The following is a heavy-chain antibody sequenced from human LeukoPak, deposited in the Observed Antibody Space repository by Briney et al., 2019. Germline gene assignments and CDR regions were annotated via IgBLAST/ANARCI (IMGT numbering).Heavy chain of an antibody. D-gene: IGHD3-16*01. CDR3: ARDWGYYYYYGMDV. Sequence: PGGSLRLSCAASGFTFSSYSMNWVRQAPGKGLEWVSSISSSRSYIYYADSVKGRFTISRDYAKNSLYLQMNSLRAEDTAVYYCARDWGYYYYYGMDVWGQGTTVTVSS. J-gene: IGHJ6*02. CDR1: GFTFSSYS. CDR2: ISSSRSYI. V-gene: IGHV3-21*01.